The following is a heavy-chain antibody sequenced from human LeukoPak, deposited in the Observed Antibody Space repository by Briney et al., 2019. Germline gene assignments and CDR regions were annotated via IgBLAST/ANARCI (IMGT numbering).Heavy chain of an antibody. D-gene: IGHD3-22*01. CDR3: ARAPSEIGGYYPEYFRH. V-gene: IGHV3-74*01. CDR2: IKSDGST. CDR1: GLTFSTYW. Sequence: SGGSLRLSCAASGLTFSTYWMHWVRHAPGKGLVWVSRIKSDGSTNYADSVKGRFTISRDNAKNTVSLQMNSLRPEDTGVYYCARAPSEIGGYYPEYFRHWGQGTLVTVSS. J-gene: IGHJ1*01.